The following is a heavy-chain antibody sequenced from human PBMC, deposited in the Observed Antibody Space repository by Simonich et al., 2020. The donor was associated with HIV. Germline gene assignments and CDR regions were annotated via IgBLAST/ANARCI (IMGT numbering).Heavy chain of an antibody. CDR1: GESLSGYY. D-gene: IGHD2-21*02. CDR3: ASCGGDCYHFDY. V-gene: IGHV4-34*01. CDR2: INHSGST. J-gene: IGHJ4*02. Sequence: QVQLQQWGAGLLKPSETLSLICAVYGESLSGYYWSWIRQPPGKGLEWIGEINHSGSTNYNPSLKGRVTISVDTSKNQFSLQLSSVTAADTAVYYCASCGGDCYHFDYWGQGTLVTVSS.